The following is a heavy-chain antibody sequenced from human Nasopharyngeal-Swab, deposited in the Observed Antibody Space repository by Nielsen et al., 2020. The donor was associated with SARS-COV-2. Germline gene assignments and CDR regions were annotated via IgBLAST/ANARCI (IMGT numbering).Heavy chain of an antibody. CDR2: ISYDGSNK. CDR1: GFTFSSYG. D-gene: IGHD4-17*01. CDR3: ARDADDYGDYEDVFDI. Sequence: GESLKISCAASGFTFSSYGMHWVRQAPGKGLEWVAVISYDGSNKYYADSVKGRFTISRDNSKNTLYLQMNSLRAEDTAVYYCARDADDYGDYEDVFDIWGQGTMVTVSS. J-gene: IGHJ3*02. V-gene: IGHV3-30*03.